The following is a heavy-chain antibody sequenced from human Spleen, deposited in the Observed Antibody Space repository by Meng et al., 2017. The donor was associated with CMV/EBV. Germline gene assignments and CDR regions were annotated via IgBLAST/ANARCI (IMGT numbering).Heavy chain of an antibody. V-gene: IGHV4-4*07. CDR2: IYYSGST. CDR3: ARGGPLVNAPGFDY. Sequence: HLQGPAQGPVKPSRTLSLTCTVSGGSISSYYWSWIRQPAGKGLEWIGRIYYSGSTYYNPSLKSRVTISVDTSKNQFSLKLSSVTAADTAVYYCARGGPLVNAPGFDYWGQGTLVTVSS. CDR1: GGSISSYY. J-gene: IGHJ4*02. D-gene: IGHD2-15*01.